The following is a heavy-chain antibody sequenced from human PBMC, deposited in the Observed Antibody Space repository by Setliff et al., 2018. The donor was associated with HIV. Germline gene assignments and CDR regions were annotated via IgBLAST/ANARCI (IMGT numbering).Heavy chain of an antibody. CDR2: IYFSGTP. CDR1: GGSINSRSYY. Sequence: PSETLSLTCTISGGSINSRSYYWAWIRQPPGKGLEWVASIYFSGTPYYNPSLKNRVTISVDTSKNQFSLKLGSVTAADTAVYYCARRGMWSYETGGIPTAAFDDWGQGALVTVSS. V-gene: IGHV4-39*01. D-gene: IGHD2-8*02. CDR3: ARRGMWSYETGGIPTAAFDD. J-gene: IGHJ4*02.